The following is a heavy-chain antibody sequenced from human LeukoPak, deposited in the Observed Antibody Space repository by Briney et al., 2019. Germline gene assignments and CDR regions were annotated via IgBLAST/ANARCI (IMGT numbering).Heavy chain of an antibody. CDR3: ARGSGSWVFHHFDY. V-gene: IGHV3-30*02. CDR1: GLTFTSHG. D-gene: IGHD6-13*01. Sequence: PGGSLRLSCATSGLTFTSHGFHWVRQAAGKGLEWVAFIRNDGSDTYHANSVKGRFSISRDNSKNTLYLQMNSLRAEDTTVYYCARGSGSWVFHHFDYWGQGTLVTVSS. CDR2: IRNDGSDT. J-gene: IGHJ4*02.